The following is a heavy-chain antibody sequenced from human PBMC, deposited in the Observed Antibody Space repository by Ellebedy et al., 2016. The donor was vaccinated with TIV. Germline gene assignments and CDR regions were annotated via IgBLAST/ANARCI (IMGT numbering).Heavy chain of an antibody. Sequence: SETLSLTXTVSGGSISSYYWSWIRQPPGKGLEWIGYIYYSGSTNYNASLKSRVTVSVDTSKNQFSLKLSSVTAADTAVYYCARGVYYDFWSGYYEDYWGQGTLVTVSS. V-gene: IGHV4-59*01. CDR1: GGSISSYY. J-gene: IGHJ4*02. CDR3: ARGVYYDFWSGYYEDY. CDR2: IYYSGST. D-gene: IGHD3-3*01.